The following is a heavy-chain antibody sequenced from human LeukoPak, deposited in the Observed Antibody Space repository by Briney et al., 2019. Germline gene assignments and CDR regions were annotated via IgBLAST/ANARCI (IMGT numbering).Heavy chain of an antibody. CDR3: AKPTRGSGGSFLIDY. D-gene: IGHD2-15*01. CDR2: IWDDGSYK. CDR1: GFSFSSYG. J-gene: IGHJ4*02. V-gene: IGHV3-33*06. Sequence: PGGSLRLSCAASGFSFSSYGMHWVRQAPGKGLEWVAVIWDDGSYKYYADSVKGRFTISRDNSKNTLYLQKNSLRAEDTAVYYCAKPTRGSGGSFLIDYWGQGTLVTVSS.